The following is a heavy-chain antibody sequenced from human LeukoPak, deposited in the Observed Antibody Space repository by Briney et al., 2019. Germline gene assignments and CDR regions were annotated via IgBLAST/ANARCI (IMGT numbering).Heavy chain of an antibody. CDR3: AKDGSGWSPFDY. CDR1: GFTFSSYA. Sequence: GGSLRLSCAASGFTFSSYAMHWVRQAPGKGLEWVALISYDGSNKYYADSVKGRFTISRDNSKNTLYLQMNSLRAEDTAVYYCAKDGSGWSPFDYWGQGTLVTVSS. CDR2: ISYDGSNK. J-gene: IGHJ4*02. D-gene: IGHD6-19*01. V-gene: IGHV3-30-3*01.